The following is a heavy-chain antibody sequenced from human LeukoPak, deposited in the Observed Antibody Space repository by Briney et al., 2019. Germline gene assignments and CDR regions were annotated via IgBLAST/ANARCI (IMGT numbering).Heavy chain of an antibody. CDR1: GFTFSDYY. CDR2: ISSSGSTI. V-gene: IGHV3-11*04. D-gene: IGHD2-2*01. Sequence: GGSLRLSCAASGFTFSDYYMSWIRQAPGKGLEWVSYISSSGSTIYYADSVKGRFTISRDNAKNSLYLQMNSLRAEDTAVYYCARDIGCSSTSCRRYYYYMDVWGKGTTVTVSS. J-gene: IGHJ6*03. CDR3: ARDIGCSSTSCRRYYYYMDV.